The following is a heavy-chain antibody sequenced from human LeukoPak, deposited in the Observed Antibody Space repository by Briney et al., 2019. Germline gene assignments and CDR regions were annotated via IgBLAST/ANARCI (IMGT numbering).Heavy chain of an antibody. CDR1: GGSISSYY. Sequence: SETLSLTCTVSGGSISSYYWTWIRKPAGKGLEWIGRLDPRGNPNYNPSLKSRVTMSLDTSKNQFSLKMTSMNAADTAVYYCARETQVGNCFDPWGQGTLVTVSS. D-gene: IGHD1-26*01. J-gene: IGHJ5*02. CDR2: LDPRGNP. CDR3: ARETQVGNCFDP. V-gene: IGHV4-4*07.